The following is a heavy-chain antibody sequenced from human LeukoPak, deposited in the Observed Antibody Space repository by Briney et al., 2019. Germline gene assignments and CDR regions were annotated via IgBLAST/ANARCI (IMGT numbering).Heavy chain of an antibody. CDR2: ISAQHGQT. D-gene: IGHD3-10*01. J-gene: IGHJ4*02. CDR1: GYSENFYG. V-gene: IGHV1-18*01. CDR3: AGAYVYSGSYYIDY. Sequence: ASVKVSCKTSGYSENFYGITWVRQVAGQGLEWMGWISAQHGQTEYAPNSQDRVTMTTDTYTNTAYMELRSLRSDDTAVYYCAGAYVYSGSYYIDYWGQGTLVTVSS.